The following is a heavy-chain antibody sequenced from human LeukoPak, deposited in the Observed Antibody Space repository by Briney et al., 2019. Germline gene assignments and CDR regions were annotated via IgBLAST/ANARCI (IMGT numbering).Heavy chain of an antibody. CDR1: GGSTGSYY. V-gene: IGHV4-4*07. CDR3: ARDAEFYYYDSSGYRPRGVYFDY. CDR2: IYTSGST. D-gene: IGHD3-22*01. J-gene: IGHJ4*02. Sequence: SETLSLTCTVSGGSTGSYYWSWIRQPAGKGLEWIGRIYTSGSTNYNPSLKSRVTISVDKSKNQFSLKLSSVTAADTAVYYCARDAEFYYYDSSGYRPRGVYFDYWGQGTLVTVSS.